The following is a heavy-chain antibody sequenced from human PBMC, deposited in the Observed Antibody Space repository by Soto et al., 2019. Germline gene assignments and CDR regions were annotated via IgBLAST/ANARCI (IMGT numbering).Heavy chain of an antibody. V-gene: IGHV4-61*01. CDR1: GGSISSSIYY. CDR2: IYYSGST. J-gene: IGHJ6*02. Sequence: SETLSLTCTVSGGSISSSIYYWSWIRQPPGKGLEWIGYIYYSGSTNYNPSLKSRVTISVDTSKNQFSLKLSSVTAADTAVYYCARSRPNYYYYYGMDVWGQGTTVTVSS. CDR3: ARSRPNYYYYYGMDV.